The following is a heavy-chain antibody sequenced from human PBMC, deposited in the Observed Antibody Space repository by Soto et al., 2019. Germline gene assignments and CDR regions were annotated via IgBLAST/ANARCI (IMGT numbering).Heavy chain of an antibody. CDR2: IYYSGST. V-gene: IGHV4-59*01. CDR1: GGSISSYY. D-gene: IGHD2-21*01. CDR3: ARTRGFVINGFDP. J-gene: IGHJ5*02. Sequence: QVQLQESGPGLVKPSETLSLTCTVSGGSISSYYWSWIRQPPGKGLEWIGYIYYSGSTNYNPSLTSRVTISVDTSKNQFSLKLSSVTAADTAVYYCARTRGFVINGFDPWGQGTLVTVS.